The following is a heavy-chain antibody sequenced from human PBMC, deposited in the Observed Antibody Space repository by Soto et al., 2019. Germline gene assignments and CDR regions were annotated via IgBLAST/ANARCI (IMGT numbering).Heavy chain of an antibody. CDR3: ASSLYCSGGSCYYGLSSPYFDY. V-gene: IGHV1-3*01. Sequence: ASVKVSCKASGYTFTNYAMHWVRQAPGQRLEWMGWINAGIGNTKYSQKFQGRVTITTDTSTSTAYMELSSLRSEDTAVYYCASSLYCSGGSCYYGLSSPYFDYWGQGTLVTVSS. D-gene: IGHD2-15*01. CDR1: GYTFTNYA. CDR2: INAGIGNT. J-gene: IGHJ4*02.